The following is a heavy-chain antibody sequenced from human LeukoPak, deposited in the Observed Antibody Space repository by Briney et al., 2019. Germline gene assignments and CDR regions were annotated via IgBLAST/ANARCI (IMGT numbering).Heavy chain of an antibody. Sequence: GGSLRLSCAASGFTFSNYAMSWVRQAPGKGLEWVSAISGSGGSTYYADSVKGRFTISRDNSKNTLYLQMNSLRAEDTAVYYCAKDRYSYGYVLQLFDYWGQGTLVTVSS. D-gene: IGHD5-18*01. CDR3: AKDRYSYGYVLQLFDY. J-gene: IGHJ4*02. CDR1: GFTFSNYA. CDR2: ISGSGGST. V-gene: IGHV3-23*01.